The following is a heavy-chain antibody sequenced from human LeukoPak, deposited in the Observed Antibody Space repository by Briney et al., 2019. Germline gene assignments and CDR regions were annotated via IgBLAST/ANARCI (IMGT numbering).Heavy chain of an antibody. D-gene: IGHD5-18*01. J-gene: IGHJ4*02. CDR2: IIPLLGIA. V-gene: IGHV1-69*04. Sequence: ASVKVSCKASGGTFISYAISWVRQAPGQGLEWMGRIIPLLGIATYAQKFQGRVTITADKSTNTAYMELSSLRSEDTAVYYCARDRALVRELWSPSALDYWGQGTQVTVSS. CDR1: GGTFISYA. CDR3: ARDRALVRELWSPSALDY.